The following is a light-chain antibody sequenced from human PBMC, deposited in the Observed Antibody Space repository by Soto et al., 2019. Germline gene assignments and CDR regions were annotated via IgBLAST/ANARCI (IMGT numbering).Light chain of an antibody. V-gene: IGKV3-15*01. Sequence: EIVMTQSPATLSVSPGERATLSCRASQSVSSNLAWYQQKPGQAPRLLIYGASTRATGIPARFSGSGSGTEFTLTISSLPSEDFAVYYCQLYNNWPPLTFGGGTMVQIK. J-gene: IGKJ4*01. CDR1: QSVSSN. CDR3: QLYNNWPPLT. CDR2: GAS.